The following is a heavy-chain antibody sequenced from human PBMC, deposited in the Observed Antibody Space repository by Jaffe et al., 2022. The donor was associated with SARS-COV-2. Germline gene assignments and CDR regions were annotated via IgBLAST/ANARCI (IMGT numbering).Heavy chain of an antibody. CDR2: ITTSGTT. Sequence: EVQLVESGGGLVQPGGSLRVSCAASGLTFSNYGMSWVRQAPGKGLEWVSRITTSGTTSYADSVKGRFTISRDNSKNTLYLQMNSLRAEDTALYYCAKKYGGSYHFDYWGQGTLVTVSS. CDR1: GLTFSNYG. V-gene: IGHV3-23*04. D-gene: IGHD1-26*01. J-gene: IGHJ4*02. CDR3: AKKYGGSYHFDY.